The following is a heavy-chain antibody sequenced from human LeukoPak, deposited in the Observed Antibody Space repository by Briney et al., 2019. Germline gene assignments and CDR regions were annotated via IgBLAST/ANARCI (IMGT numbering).Heavy chain of an antibody. CDR3: ARGLNSGYDPTLQL. CDR2: IIPIFGTA. V-gene: IGHV1-69*13. D-gene: IGHD5-12*01. J-gene: IGHJ4*02. Sequence: SVKVSCKASGGTFSSYAISWVRQAPGQGLGWMGGIIPIFGTANYAQKFQGRVTITADESTSTAYMELSSLRSEDTAVYYCARGLNSGYDPTLQLWGQGTLVTVSS. CDR1: GGTFSSYA.